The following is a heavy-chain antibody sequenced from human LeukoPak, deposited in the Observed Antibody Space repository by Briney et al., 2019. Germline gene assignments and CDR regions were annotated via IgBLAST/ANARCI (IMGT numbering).Heavy chain of an antibody. CDR2: IYHSGST. V-gene: IGHV4-38-2*02. Sequence: SETLSLTCTVSGYSISSGYYWGWIRQPPGKGLEWIGSIYHSGSTYYNPSLKSRVTISVDTSKNQLSLKLSSVTAADTAVYYCARDLNWFDPWGQGTLVTVSS. CDR1: GYSISSGYY. CDR3: ARDLNWFDP. J-gene: IGHJ5*02.